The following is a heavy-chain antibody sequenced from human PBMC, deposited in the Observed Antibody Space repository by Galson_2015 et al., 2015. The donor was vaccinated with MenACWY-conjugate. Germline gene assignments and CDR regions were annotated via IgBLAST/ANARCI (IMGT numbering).Heavy chain of an antibody. CDR2: ISNDGSNQ. V-gene: IGHV3-30*01. J-gene: IGHJ6*03. CDR1: GFTFSTCA. Sequence: SLRLSCAGSGFTFSTCAMHWVRQAPGKGLEWVAVISNDGSNQHYADSVKGRFTIARDNSKNTVYLQMNSLTAEDTAIFYCARGSYAGTRTYYYMDFWGKGTPVTVS. CDR3: ARGSYAGTRTYYYMDF. D-gene: IGHD3-16*01.